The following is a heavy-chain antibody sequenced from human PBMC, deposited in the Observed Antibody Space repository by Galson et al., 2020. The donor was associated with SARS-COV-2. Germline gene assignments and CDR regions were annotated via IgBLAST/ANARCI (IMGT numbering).Heavy chain of an antibody. J-gene: IGHJ4*02. V-gene: IGHV3-48*01. D-gene: IGHD6-13*01. CDR2: ISNSSRTI. CDR3: ARLSSLDY. Sequence: GESLKIPCAASGFTFSSYRMNWVRQAPGKGLEWASYISNSSRTIYYADSVKGRFTISRDNAKNSLYLHMNSLRADDTAVYYCARLSSLDYWGQGTLVTVSS. CDR1: GFTFSSYR.